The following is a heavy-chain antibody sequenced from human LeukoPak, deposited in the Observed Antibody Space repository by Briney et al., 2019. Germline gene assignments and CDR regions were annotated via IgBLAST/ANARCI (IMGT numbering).Heavy chain of an antibody. V-gene: IGHV1-8*01. CDR2: MNPNSGNT. Sequence: ASVKVSCKASGYTFTSSDINWVRQATGQGLEWMGWMNPNSGNTGYAQKFQGRVTMTRNTSISTAYMEPSSLRSEDTAVYYCARAGDSSSWYELNYYYYMDVWGKGTTVTVSS. D-gene: IGHD6-13*01. CDR1: GYTFTSSD. J-gene: IGHJ6*03. CDR3: ARAGDSSSWYELNYYYYMDV.